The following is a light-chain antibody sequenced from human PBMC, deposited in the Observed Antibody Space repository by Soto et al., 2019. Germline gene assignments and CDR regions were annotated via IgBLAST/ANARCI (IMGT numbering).Light chain of an antibody. CDR3: QQADSFPLT. CDR2: AAS. V-gene: IGKV1-12*01. CDR1: QGISDW. Sequence: DIQMTQSPSSVSASVGHRVTITCRASQGISDWLAWYQQKPGTAPQLLIYAASKLLRGVPSRFNGSGARTDLTLTITSLQPEDFATYYCQQADSFPLTFGGGTKVDIK. J-gene: IGKJ4*01.